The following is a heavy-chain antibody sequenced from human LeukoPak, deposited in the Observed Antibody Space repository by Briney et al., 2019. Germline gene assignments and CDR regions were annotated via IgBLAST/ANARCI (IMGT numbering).Heavy chain of an antibody. CDR2: IHYSGST. CDR3: AREANYYGSGSYFEGTFDY. V-gene: IGHV4-59*01. J-gene: IGHJ4*02. CDR1: GGSISSYY. Sequence: SETLSLTCTVSGGSISSYYWSWIRQPPGKGLEWIGYIHYSGSTHYNPSLKSRVTISVDTSKNQVSLRLTSVTAADTAVYYCAREANYYGSGSYFEGTFDYWGQGSLVTVSS. D-gene: IGHD3-10*01.